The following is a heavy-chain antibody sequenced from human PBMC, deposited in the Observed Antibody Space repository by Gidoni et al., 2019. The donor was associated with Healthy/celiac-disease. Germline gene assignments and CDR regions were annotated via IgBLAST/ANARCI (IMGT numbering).Heavy chain of an antibody. V-gene: IGHV3-33*01. CDR3: AREGHGDYPPFDY. J-gene: IGHJ4*02. Sequence: QVQLVESGGGVVQPGRSLRLSCAASGFTFSSYGMHWVRQAPGRGLEWVAVIWYDGSNKYYADSVKGRFTISRDNSKNTLYLQMNSLRAEDTAVYYCAREGHGDYPPFDYWGQGTLVTVSS. D-gene: IGHD4-17*01. CDR1: GFTFSSYG. CDR2: IWYDGSNK.